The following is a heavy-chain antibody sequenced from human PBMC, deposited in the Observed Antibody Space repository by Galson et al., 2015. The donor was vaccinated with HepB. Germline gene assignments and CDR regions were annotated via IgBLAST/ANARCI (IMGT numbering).Heavy chain of an antibody. J-gene: IGHJ6*02. CDR1: GFSLSNYG. CDR2: ISYDGSNK. D-gene: IGHD2-8*02. Sequence: SLRLSCAASGFSLSNYGIHWVRQAPGKGLEWVAVISYDGSNKNYADSVKGRFTISRDTSKRTVYLQMSSLGAEDTAVYYCAKDKTELVVYDLEMEDGMDVWGQGTTVTVSS. V-gene: IGHV3-30*18. CDR3: AKDKTELVVYDLEMEDGMDV.